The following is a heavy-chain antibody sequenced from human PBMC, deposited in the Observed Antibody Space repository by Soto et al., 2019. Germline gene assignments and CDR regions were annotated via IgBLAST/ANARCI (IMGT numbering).Heavy chain of an antibody. V-gene: IGHV4-30-4*01. CDR1: GGSISSGNYY. CDR2: ISYSGTT. D-gene: IGHD4-17*01. CDR3: ATMGTPVTGLYYFDY. J-gene: IGHJ4*02. Sequence: QVQLQESGPGLVKPSQNLSITCTVSGGSISSGNYYWSWIRQPPGKGLEWIGFISYSGTTHYSASLRSRVSVSVDTSKNQFSLDLSSVTAADTAVYYCATMGTPVTGLYYFDYWGQGTLVTVSA.